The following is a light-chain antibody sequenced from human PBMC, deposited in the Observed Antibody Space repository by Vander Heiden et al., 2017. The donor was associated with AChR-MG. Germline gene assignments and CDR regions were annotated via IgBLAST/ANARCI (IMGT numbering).Light chain of an antibody. CDR1: SRDVGAFNY. Sequence: QSALTQPDSVSGSPGQSITISCTGTSRDVGAFNYVSWYQQHPGTAPKLMWYDVSARPSGVSNRFSGSKSGTTASLTISGLQAEDDAYYYCTSYTTSITWVFGGGTKLTVL. CDR3: TSYTTSITWV. J-gene: IGLJ3*02. V-gene: IGLV2-14*01. CDR2: DVS.